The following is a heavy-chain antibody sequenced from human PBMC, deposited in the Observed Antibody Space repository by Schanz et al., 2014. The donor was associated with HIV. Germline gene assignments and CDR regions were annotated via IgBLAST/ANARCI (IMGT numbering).Heavy chain of an antibody. D-gene: IGHD4-17*01. Sequence: VQLVESGGGVVQPGRSLRLSCAASGFTFSSYGMHWVRQAPGKGLEWVAVISYDGSNKNYADSVKGRFTISRDNSKNTLYLQMNNLRAEDTAVYFCAKASVTDYCDYWGQGTLVTVSS. V-gene: IGHV3-30*18. CDR3: AKASVTDYCDY. CDR2: ISYDGSNK. J-gene: IGHJ4*02. CDR1: GFTFSSYG.